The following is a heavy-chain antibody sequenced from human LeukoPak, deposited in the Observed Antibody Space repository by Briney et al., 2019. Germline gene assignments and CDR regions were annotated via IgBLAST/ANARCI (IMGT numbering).Heavy chain of an antibody. CDR1: GFTFSSCA. V-gene: IGHV3-23*01. CDR3: AKDGAAATTGRNYYYGMDV. D-gene: IGHD6-13*01. CDR2: ISGSGGST. Sequence: PGGSLRLSCAASGFTFSSCAMSWVRQAPGKGLEWVSAISGSGGSTYYADSVKGRFTISRDNSKNTLYLQMNSLRAEDTAVYYCAKDGAAATTGRNYYYGMDVWGQGTTVTVSS. J-gene: IGHJ6*02.